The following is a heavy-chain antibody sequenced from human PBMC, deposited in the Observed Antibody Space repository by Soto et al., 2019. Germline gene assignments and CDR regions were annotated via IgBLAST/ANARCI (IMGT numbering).Heavy chain of an antibody. CDR2: IIPISETP. V-gene: IGHV1-69*13. CDR1: GGTFSTYA. Sequence: SVKVSCKASGGTFSTYAVSWVRQAPGLGLEWMGGIIPISETPTYAQKFQGRVTITADESTSTAYMELSSLRSEDTAVYYCARDIKESDYYGMDVWGQGTTVTVS. J-gene: IGHJ6*02. CDR3: ARDIKESDYYGMDV. D-gene: IGHD1-20*01.